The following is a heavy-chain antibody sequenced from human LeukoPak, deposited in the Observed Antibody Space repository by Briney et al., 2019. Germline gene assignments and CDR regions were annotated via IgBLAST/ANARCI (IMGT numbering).Heavy chain of an antibody. CDR3: ARLNSWDGYNQDY. CDR1: GGSISSSSYY. V-gene: IGHV4-39*01. J-gene: IGHJ4*02. D-gene: IGHD5-24*01. Sequence: KASETLSLTCTVSGGSISSSSYYWGWIRQPPGKGLEWIGSIYYSGSTYYNPSLKSRVTISVDTSKNQFSLKLSSVTAADTAVYYCARLNSWDGYNQDYWGQGTLVTVSS. CDR2: IYYSGST.